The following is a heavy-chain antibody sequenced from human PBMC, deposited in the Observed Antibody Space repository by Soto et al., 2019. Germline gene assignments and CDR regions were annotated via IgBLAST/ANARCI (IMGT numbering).Heavy chain of an antibody. CDR1: GGSISSSNW. D-gene: IGHD3-3*01. CDR2: IYYSGST. Sequence: SETLSLTCAVSGGSISSSNWWSWVRQPPGKGLEWIGYIYYSGSTYYNPSLKSRVTISVDTSKNQFSLKLSSVTAADTAVYYCASGWRSPFYWGQGTLVTVSS. V-gene: IGHV4-4*02. CDR3: ASGWRSPFY. J-gene: IGHJ4*02.